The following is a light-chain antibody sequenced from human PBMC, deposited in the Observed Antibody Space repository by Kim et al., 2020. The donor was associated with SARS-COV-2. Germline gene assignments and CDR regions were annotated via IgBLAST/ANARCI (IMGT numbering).Light chain of an antibody. J-gene: IGLJ3*02. CDR1: KLGHKY. CDR2: QDN. Sequence: SYELTQPPSVSVSPGQTASITCSGDKLGHKYASWYQQKPGQSPVLVIYQDNKRPSGIPERFSGSTSGNTATLTISGTQALDEADFYCQAWDGSTAVFGGGTQLTVL. CDR3: QAWDGSTAV. V-gene: IGLV3-1*01.